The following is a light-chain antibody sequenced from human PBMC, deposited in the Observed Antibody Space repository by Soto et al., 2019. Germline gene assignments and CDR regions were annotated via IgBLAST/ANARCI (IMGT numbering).Light chain of an antibody. V-gene: IGKV2-28*01. CDR2: LGS. J-gene: IGKJ4*01. CDR1: QSLLLSSGNNY. Sequence: DIVLTQSPLSLPVTPGESASISCKASQSLLLSSGNNYLDWYLQKPGQSPQLLIYLGSTRASGVPDRVSGSGSGTDFTLKLSTVEAEDVGVYYCAQALQTVTFGGGTKVEIK. CDR3: AQALQTVT.